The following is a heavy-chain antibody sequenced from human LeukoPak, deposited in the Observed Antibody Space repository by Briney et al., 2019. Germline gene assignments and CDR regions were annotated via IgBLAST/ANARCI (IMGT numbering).Heavy chain of an antibody. Sequence: SQTLSLTCTVSGGSISSGGYYWSWIRQHPGKGLEWIGYIYYSGSTYYNPSLKSRVTISVDTSKNQFSLKLSSVTAADTAVYYCARGNVGYSSGWYDYWGQGTLVTVSS. J-gene: IGHJ4*02. V-gene: IGHV4-31*03. CDR2: IYYSGST. CDR1: GGSISSGGYY. CDR3: ARGNVGYSSGWYDY. D-gene: IGHD6-19*01.